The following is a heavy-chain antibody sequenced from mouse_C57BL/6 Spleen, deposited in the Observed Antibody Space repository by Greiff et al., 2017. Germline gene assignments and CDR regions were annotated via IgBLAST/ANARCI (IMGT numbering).Heavy chain of an antibody. Sequence: EVQGVESGGGLVKPGGSLKLSCAASGFNFSSYTMSWVRQTPGKRLAWVATISGGGGNTYYPDSVKGRFTISRDNAKNTLYLQMSSLRSEDTALYYCARGTTVVAPNFDVWGTGTTVTVSS. V-gene: IGHV5-9*01. CDR2: ISGGGGNT. J-gene: IGHJ1*03. CDR1: GFNFSSYT. CDR3: ARGTTVVAPNFDV. D-gene: IGHD1-1*01.